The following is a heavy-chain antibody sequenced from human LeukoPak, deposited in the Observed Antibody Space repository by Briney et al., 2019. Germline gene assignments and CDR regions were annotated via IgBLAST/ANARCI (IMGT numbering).Heavy chain of an antibody. CDR2: INPNSGGT. J-gene: IGHJ4*02. Sequence: ASVKVSCKASGYTFTGYYMHWVRQAPGQGLEWMGRINPNSGGTNYAQKFQGRVTMTRDTSISTAYMELSRPRSDDTAVYYCARELYYYDSSGWYYFDYWGQGTLVTVS. CDR3: ARELYYYDSSGWYYFDY. CDR1: GYTFTGYY. D-gene: IGHD3-22*01. V-gene: IGHV1-2*06.